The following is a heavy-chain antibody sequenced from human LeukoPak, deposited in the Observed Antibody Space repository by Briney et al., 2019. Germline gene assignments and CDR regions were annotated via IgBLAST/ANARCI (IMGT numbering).Heavy chain of an antibody. D-gene: IGHD3-10*01. Sequence: GASVTVSCKASGGTFNNYAFSWVRQAPGQGLEWMGRIIPILGIANYAQKFQGRVTITADKSTSTAYMELSSLGSEDTAVYYCARDSIYYRSGSYLGFEPWGQGTLVTVSS. CDR2: IIPILGIA. CDR1: GGTFNNYA. V-gene: IGHV1-69*04. CDR3: ARDSIYYRSGSYLGFEP. J-gene: IGHJ5*02.